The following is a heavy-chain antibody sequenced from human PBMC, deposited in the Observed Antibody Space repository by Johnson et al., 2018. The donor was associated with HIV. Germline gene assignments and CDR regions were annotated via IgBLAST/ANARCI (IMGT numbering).Heavy chain of an antibody. D-gene: IGHD3-10*01. CDR2: IYSGGRT. Sequence: VQLVESGGGLVKPGGSLKLSCTASGFTFSNAWMNWVRHAPGKGLEWVSLIYSGGRTYYADSVKGRFTISRDNSKNTLYLQLNSLRAEDPAVYYCARDHLIGVLWFGDDKWSGAFDIWGQGTMVTVSS. CDR1: GFTFSNAW. V-gene: IGHV3-66*02. CDR3: ARDHLIGVLWFGDDKWSGAFDI. J-gene: IGHJ3*02.